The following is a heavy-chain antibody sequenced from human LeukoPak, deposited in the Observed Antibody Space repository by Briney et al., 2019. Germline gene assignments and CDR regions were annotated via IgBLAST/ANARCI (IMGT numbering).Heavy chain of an antibody. CDR2: VSTSNGAT. CDR1: GYNFNRYT. V-gene: IGHV1-18*01. J-gene: IGHJ4*02. CDR3: ARVSDTSMVTPGFDS. D-gene: IGHD5-18*01. Sequence: ASVKVSCKTSGYNFNRYTITWVRQAPGQGLEWMGWVSTSNGATNYAEKFQGRVTMTTEAVTKTAYMELRRLTSGDTAMNFCARVSDTSMVTPGFDSWGQGTLVTVS.